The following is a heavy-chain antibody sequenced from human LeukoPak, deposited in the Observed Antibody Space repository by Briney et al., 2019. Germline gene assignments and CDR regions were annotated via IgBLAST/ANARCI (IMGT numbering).Heavy chain of an antibody. J-gene: IGHJ4*02. Sequence: SETLSLTCAVYGGSFSGYYWSWIRQPPGKGLEWIGEINHSGSTNYNPSLKSRVTISVDTSKNQFSLKLNSVTAADTAVYYCARGRVKVRGVIVDYWGQGTLVTVSS. V-gene: IGHV4-34*01. CDR3: ARGRVKVRGVIVDY. CDR1: GGSFSGYY. CDR2: INHSGST. D-gene: IGHD3-10*01.